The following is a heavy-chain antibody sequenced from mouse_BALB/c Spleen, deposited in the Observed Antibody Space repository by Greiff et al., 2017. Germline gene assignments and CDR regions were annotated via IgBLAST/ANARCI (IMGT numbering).Heavy chain of an antibody. J-gene: IGHJ3*01. Sequence: EVQVVESGGGLVKLGGSLKLSCAASGFTFSSYYMSWVRQTPEKRLELVAAINSNGGSTYYPDTVKGRFTISRDNAKNTLYLQMSSLKSEDTALYYCAREDYYGSRAGFAYWGQGTLVTVSA. CDR2: INSNGGST. CDR3: AREDYYGSRAGFAY. CDR1: GFTFSSYY. V-gene: IGHV5-6-2*01. D-gene: IGHD1-1*01.